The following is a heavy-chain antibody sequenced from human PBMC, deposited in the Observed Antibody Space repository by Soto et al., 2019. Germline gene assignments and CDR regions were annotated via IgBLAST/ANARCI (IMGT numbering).Heavy chain of an antibody. CDR1: GGSISSSSYY. V-gene: IGHV4-39*01. CDR3: ARKEGTSFSVREDWYFDL. CDR2: IYYSGST. D-gene: IGHD6-19*01. J-gene: IGHJ2*01. Sequence: QLQLQESGPGLVKPSETLSLTCTVSGGSISSSSYYWGWIRQPPGKGLEWIGSIYYSGSTYYNPSLKSRVTISVDTSKNQFSLKLSSVTAADTAVYYCARKEGTSFSVREDWYFDLWGRGTLVTVSS.